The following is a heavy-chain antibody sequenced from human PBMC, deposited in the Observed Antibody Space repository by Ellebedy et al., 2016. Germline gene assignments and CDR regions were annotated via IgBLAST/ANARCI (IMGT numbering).Heavy chain of an antibody. CDR3: AGVRNGDYSFDS. J-gene: IGHJ4*02. D-gene: IGHD2-21*02. Sequence: GESLKISCKGSGYSFTTYWIGWVRQMPGEGLEWMGIIFLRDSTTKYSPSFQGQVTISADTSINTAYLQWDSLRASDTAMYYCAGVRNGDYSFDSWGQGTLVAVSS. CDR2: IFLRDSTT. V-gene: IGHV5-51*01. CDR1: GYSFTTYW.